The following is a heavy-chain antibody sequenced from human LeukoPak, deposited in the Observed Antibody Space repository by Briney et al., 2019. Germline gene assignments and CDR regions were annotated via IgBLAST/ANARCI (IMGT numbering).Heavy chain of an antibody. CDR1: GGSISSSSYY. J-gene: IGHJ4*02. V-gene: IGHV4-39*01. CDR2: IYYSGST. CDR3: ARPTIFGAVIL. D-gene: IGHD3-3*01. Sequence: SETLSLTCTVSGGSISSSSYYWGWIRQPPGKGLEWIGSIYYSGSTYYNPSLKSRVTISVDTSKNQFSLKLSSVTAADTAVYYCARPTIFGAVILWGQGTLVTVSS.